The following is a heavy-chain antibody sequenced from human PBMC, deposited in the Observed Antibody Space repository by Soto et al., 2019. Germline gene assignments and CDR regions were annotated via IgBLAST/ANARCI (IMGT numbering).Heavy chain of an antibody. CDR3: ETGQSGSYNGFDP. Sequence: PSESRSLTCTVSGGSIGRRCYCWAWSRQPPGKGLEWFGTRYYSGNTYYNPSLKSRVTISVDTSQNQFCLKLSSVTAADSAMYYYETGQSGSYNGFDPWGQGTMVTVSS. D-gene: IGHD2-15*01. V-gene: IGHV4-39*01. J-gene: IGHJ5*02. CDR1: GGSIGRRCYC. CDR2: RYYSGNT.